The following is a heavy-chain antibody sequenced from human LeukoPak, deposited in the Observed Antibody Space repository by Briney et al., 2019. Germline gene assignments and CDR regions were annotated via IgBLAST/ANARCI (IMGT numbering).Heavy chain of an antibody. Sequence: GASGKVSCKASGYTFTSYYMHWVRQAPGQGLEWMGLINPSGGSTSYAQKFQGRVTMTRDTSTSTVYMELSSLRSEDTAVYYCARDRVPMRFGELGAFDIWGQGTMVTVSS. V-gene: IGHV1-46*01. CDR1: GYTFTSYY. CDR3: ARDRVPMRFGELGAFDI. D-gene: IGHD3-10*01. CDR2: INPSGGST. J-gene: IGHJ3*02.